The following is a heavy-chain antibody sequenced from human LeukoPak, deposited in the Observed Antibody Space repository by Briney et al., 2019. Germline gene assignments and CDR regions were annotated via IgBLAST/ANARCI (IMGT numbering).Heavy chain of an antibody. CDR3: ARDRYYYDSSGYYGGY. J-gene: IGHJ4*02. Sequence: PGGPLRLSCAASGFTFSDYYMSWIRQAPGKGLEWVSYISSSGSTIYYADSVKGRFTISRDNAKNSLYLQMNSLRAEDTAVYYCARDRYYYDSSGYYGGYWGQGTLVTVSS. D-gene: IGHD3-22*01. V-gene: IGHV3-11*01. CDR1: GFTFSDYY. CDR2: ISSSGSTI.